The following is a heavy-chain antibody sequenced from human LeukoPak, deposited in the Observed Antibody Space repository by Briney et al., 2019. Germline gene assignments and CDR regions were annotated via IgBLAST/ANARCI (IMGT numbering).Heavy chain of an antibody. CDR1: GFTFSSYG. Sequence: PGGSLRLSCAASGFTFSSYGMHWVRQAPGKGLEWVAVISYDGSNKYYADSVKGRFTISRDNSKNTLYLQMNSLRAEDTAVYYCAKDSYYDILTADWAYYYYGMDVWGQGTTVTVSS. CDR3: AKDSYYDILTADWAYYYYGMDV. CDR2: ISYDGSNK. V-gene: IGHV3-30*18. D-gene: IGHD3-9*01. J-gene: IGHJ6*02.